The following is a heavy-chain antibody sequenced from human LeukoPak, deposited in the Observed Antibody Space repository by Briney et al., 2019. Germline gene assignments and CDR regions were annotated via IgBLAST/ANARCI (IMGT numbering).Heavy chain of an antibody. CDR1: GGSISSSNW. D-gene: IGHD6-13*01. CDR3: ARVRYSSSWIDY. CDR2: IYHSGST. Sequence: SETLSLTCAVSGGSISSSNWWSWVRQPPGKGLEWIGEIYHSGSTNYNPSLKSRVTISVDTSKNQFSLKLSSVTAADTAVYYCARVRYSSSWIDYWGQGTLVTVSS. V-gene: IGHV4-4*02. J-gene: IGHJ4*02.